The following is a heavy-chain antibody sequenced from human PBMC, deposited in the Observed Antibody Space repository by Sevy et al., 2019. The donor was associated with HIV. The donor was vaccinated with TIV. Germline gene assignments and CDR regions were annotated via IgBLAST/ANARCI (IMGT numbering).Heavy chain of an antibody. J-gene: IGHJ1*01. Sequence: GGSLRRSCAASGFIFSGYVMSWVRQAPGKGLEWVAGISASGGSTNYADSVKGRFTVARDNSKNTLYLEMNSLRAEDTAVYYCAKDASSSWTGGTFQHWGQGTLVTVSS. CDR2: ISASGGST. D-gene: IGHD6-13*01. CDR1: GFIFSGYV. V-gene: IGHV3-23*01. CDR3: AKDASSSWTGGTFQH.